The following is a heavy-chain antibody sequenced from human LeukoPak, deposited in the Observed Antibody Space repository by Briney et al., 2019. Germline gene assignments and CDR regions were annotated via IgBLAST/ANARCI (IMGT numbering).Heavy chain of an antibody. V-gene: IGHV4-39*01. CDR2: IYYSGST. Sequence: ETLSLTCTVSGGSISSSSYYWGWIRQPPGKGLEWIGSIYYSGSTYYNPSLKSRVTISVDTSKNQFSLKLSSVTAADTAVYYCARLGARVSYRFDYWGQGTLVTVSS. J-gene: IGHJ4*02. D-gene: IGHD1-26*01. CDR1: GGSISSSSYY. CDR3: ARLGARVSYRFDY.